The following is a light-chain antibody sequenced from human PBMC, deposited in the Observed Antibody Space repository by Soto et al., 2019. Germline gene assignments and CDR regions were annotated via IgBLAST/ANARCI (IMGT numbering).Light chain of an antibody. Sequence: QSALTQPASVSGCPGQSMTISCTGTSSDVGGYNYVSWYQQLPGKAPKLMIYDVSDRPSGVSNRFSGSKSGNTASLTISGLQAEDEADYYCSSYTSSSLYVFGTGTKVTVL. V-gene: IGLV2-14*01. CDR1: SSDVGGYNY. CDR2: DVS. J-gene: IGLJ1*01. CDR3: SSYTSSSLYV.